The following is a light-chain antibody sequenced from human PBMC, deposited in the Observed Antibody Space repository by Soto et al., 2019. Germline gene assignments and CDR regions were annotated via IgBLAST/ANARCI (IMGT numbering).Light chain of an antibody. CDR2: GAS. V-gene: IGKV3-15*01. J-gene: IGKJ1*01. CDR3: QQYHNWPPWT. CDR1: QGVSTN. Sequence: IVMTQSPASLSVSPGERAALSCRASQGVSTNLAWYQQKPGQAPRLLIYGASTRATGIPVRFSGSGSGTAFTPTISGLQSEDFAVYYCQQYHNWPPWTFGEGTKVAIK.